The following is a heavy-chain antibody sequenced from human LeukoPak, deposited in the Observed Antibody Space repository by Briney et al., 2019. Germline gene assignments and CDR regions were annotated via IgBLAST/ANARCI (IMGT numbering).Heavy chain of an antibody. D-gene: IGHD3-3*01. V-gene: IGHV3-23*01. CDR3: AKPRYDFWSGPRHHYYFDY. CDR1: GFTFSSYA. J-gene: IGHJ4*02. CDR2: ISGSGGST. Sequence: GGSLRLPCAASGFTFSSYAMSWVRQAPGKGLEWVSAISGSGGSTYYADSVKGRFTISRDNSKNTLYLQMNSLRAEDTAVYYCAKPRYDFWSGPRHHYYFDYWGQGTLVTVSS.